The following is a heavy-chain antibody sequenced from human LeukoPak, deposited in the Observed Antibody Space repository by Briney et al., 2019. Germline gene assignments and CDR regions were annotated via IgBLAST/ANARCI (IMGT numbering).Heavy chain of an antibody. Sequence: ASVKVSCKASGYTFTGYYMHWVRQAPGQGLEWLGWINPNSGGTNYAQKFQGRVTMTRDTSISTAYMELSSLRSDDTAAYYCARDRRVATAIPLNFDIWGQGTMVTVSS. V-gene: IGHV1-2*02. J-gene: IGHJ3*02. CDR3: ARDRRVATAIPLNFDI. D-gene: IGHD2-21*02. CDR2: INPNSGGT. CDR1: GYTFTGYY.